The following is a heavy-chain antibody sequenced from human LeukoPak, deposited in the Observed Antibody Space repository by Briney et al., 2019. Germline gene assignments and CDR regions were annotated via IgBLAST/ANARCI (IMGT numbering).Heavy chain of an antibody. CDR1: GFTFSNYG. V-gene: IGHV3-33*01. CDR3: ARDSSSGVRYFDY. Sequence: GRSLRLSCAASGFTFSNYGMHWVRQAPGKGLEWVAVIWYDESNKYYADSAKGRFTISRDNSKNTLYLQMNSLRAEDTAVYYCARDSSSGVRYFDYWGQGTLVTVSS. D-gene: IGHD6-25*01. CDR2: IWYDESNK. J-gene: IGHJ4*02.